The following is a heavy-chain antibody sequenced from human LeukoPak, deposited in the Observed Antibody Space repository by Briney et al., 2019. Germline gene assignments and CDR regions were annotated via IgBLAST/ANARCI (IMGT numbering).Heavy chain of an antibody. Sequence: PSETLSLTCTVSGVSISSGSYYWGWIRQPAGKGLEWIVRIYTSGSTNYNPSLKSQVTISVDTSKTQFSLKLSSVTAADTAVYYCARVLSMVRGVISAFDIWGQGTMVTVSS. V-gene: IGHV4-61*02. J-gene: IGHJ3*02. CDR2: IYTSGST. D-gene: IGHD3-10*01. CDR1: GVSISSGSYY. CDR3: ARVLSMVRGVISAFDI.